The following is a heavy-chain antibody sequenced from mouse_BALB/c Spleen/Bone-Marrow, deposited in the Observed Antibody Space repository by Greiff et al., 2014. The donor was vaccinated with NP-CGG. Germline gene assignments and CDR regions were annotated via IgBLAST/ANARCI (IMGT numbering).Heavy chain of an antibody. CDR1: GFNIKDTY. CDR2: IDPANGNT. V-gene: IGHV14-3*02. D-gene: IGHD2-3*01. J-gene: IGHJ4*01. CDR3: ARWLLPYGLDY. Sequence: VTLKECGAELVKPEASVKLSCTASGFNIKDTYMHWVKQRPEQGLEWIGRIDPANGNTKYDPKFQGKATITADTSSNTAYLQLSSLTSEDTAVYYCARWLLPYGLDYWGQGTSVTVSS.